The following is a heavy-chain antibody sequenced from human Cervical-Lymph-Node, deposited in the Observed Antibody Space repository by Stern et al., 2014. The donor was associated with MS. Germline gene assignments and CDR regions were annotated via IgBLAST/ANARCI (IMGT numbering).Heavy chain of an antibody. V-gene: IGHV2-70*01. Sequence: QITLKESGPALVKPTQTLALTCTFSGFSLNTRGMCVSWIRQPPGKALEWLALLDWDADKYYSTSLKTRLTITKDTSKIQVLLTMTNMDPVDTATYYCARISLYYYDSSGSRPHYYYSGMDVWGQGTAVTVSS. D-gene: IGHD3-22*01. J-gene: IGHJ6*02. CDR2: LDWDADK. CDR3: ARISLYYYDSSGSRPHYYYSGMDV. CDR1: GFSLNTRGMC.